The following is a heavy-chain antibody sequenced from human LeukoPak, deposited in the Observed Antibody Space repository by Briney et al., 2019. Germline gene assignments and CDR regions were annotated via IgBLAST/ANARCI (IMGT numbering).Heavy chain of an antibody. J-gene: IGHJ4*02. CDR2: ISSSSSYI. V-gene: IGHV3-21*01. CDR3: ARGGIAGSIDY. CDR1: GFIFSSYS. Sequence: GGSLRLSCAASGFIFSSYSMNWVRQAPGKGREWVSSISSSSSYIYYADSVKGRFTISRDNAKNSLYLQMNSLRVEDTAVYYCARGGIAGSIDYWGQGTLVTVSS. D-gene: IGHD1-20*01.